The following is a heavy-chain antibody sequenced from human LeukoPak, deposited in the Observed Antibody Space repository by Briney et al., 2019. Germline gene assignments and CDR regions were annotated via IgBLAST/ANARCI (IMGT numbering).Heavy chain of an antibody. CDR2: IYHSGST. Sequence: SETLSLTCTVSGGSISSGGYYWSWIRQPPGKGLEWIGYIYHSGSTYYNPSLKSRVTISVDRSKNQFSLKLSSVTAADTAVYYCARDGPSGSYDYWGQGTLVTVSS. V-gene: IGHV4-30-2*01. CDR3: ARDGPSGSYDY. D-gene: IGHD3-10*01. J-gene: IGHJ4*02. CDR1: GGSISSGGYY.